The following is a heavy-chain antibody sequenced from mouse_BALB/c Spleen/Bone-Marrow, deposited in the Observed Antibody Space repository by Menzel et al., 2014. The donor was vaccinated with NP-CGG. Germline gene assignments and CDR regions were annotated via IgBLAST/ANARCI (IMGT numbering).Heavy chain of an antibody. J-gene: IGHJ4*01. CDR1: GFTFSSFG. CDR2: ISNGSSTI. CDR3: ARKGAMITHYYAMDY. V-gene: IGHV5-17*02. D-gene: IGHD2-4*01. Sequence: EVKLMVSGGGLVQPGGSRTLSCAASGFTFSSFGMHWVRQAPAKGLERVAYISNGSSTIYYADTVKGRFTISRDNPKNTLFLQMTSLRSEDTAMYYCARKGAMITHYYAMDYWGQGPSVTVSS.